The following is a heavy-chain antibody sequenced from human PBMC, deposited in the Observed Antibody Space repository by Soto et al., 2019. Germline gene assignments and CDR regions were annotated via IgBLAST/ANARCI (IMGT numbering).Heavy chain of an antibody. CDR1: GGSFSGYY. CDR2: IRRSGSA. J-gene: IGHJ4*02. D-gene: IGHD3-10*01. V-gene: IGHV4-34*01. CDR3: ARGHLMAYYYNSGSRDRGYFDF. Sequence: SETLSLTCAVSGGSFSGYYWNWIRQPPGKGLEWLGEIRRSGSATYYPSLKGRVTMSVDTSRNQISLNGTSVTAADTAVYYSARGHLMAYYYNSGSRDRGYFDFWGQGTLVTVSS.